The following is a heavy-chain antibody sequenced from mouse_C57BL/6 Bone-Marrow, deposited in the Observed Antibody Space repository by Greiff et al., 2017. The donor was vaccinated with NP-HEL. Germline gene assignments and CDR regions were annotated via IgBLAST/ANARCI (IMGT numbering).Heavy chain of an antibody. CDR3: ARYYYGNYYAMDY. CDR1: GYTFTDYY. Sequence: VQRVESGAELVRPGASVKLSCKASGYTFTDYYINWVKQRPGQGLEWIARIYPGSGNTYYNEKFKGKATLTAEKSSSTAYMQLSSLTSEDSAVYFCARYYYGNYYAMDYWGQGTSVTVSS. J-gene: IGHJ4*01. CDR2: IYPGSGNT. D-gene: IGHD1-1*01. V-gene: IGHV1-76*01.